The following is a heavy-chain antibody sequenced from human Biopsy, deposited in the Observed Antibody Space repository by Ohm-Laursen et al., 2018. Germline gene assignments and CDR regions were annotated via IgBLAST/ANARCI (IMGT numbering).Heavy chain of an antibody. D-gene: IGHD3-16*01. V-gene: IGHV3-33*06. Sequence: SLRLSCAASGFSFSDYGMHWVRQAPGRGLEWVAVIWYDGTNKYYAESVEGRFTISRDNSKNMVYLQMGSLTVEDTAAYYCAKVHDSGYYYYSMDVWGQGTTVTVSS. CDR1: GFSFSDYG. CDR2: IWYDGTNK. CDR3: AKVHDSGYYYYSMDV. J-gene: IGHJ6*02.